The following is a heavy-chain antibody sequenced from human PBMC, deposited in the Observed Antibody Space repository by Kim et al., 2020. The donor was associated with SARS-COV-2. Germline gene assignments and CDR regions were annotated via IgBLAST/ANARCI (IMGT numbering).Heavy chain of an antibody. CDR1: GGSIRSGGKF. CDR3: ARGQPFDY. V-gene: IGHV4-31*03. D-gene: IGHD2-2*01. Sequence: SETLSLTCSVSGGSIRSGGKFWTWIRQHPAKGLEWIGYISYSGNSHYSPSLRSRVSISLQTSENQFSLELTSVTAADTAVYYCARGQPFDYCGQGILFTV. J-gene: IGHJ4*02. CDR2: ISYSGNS.